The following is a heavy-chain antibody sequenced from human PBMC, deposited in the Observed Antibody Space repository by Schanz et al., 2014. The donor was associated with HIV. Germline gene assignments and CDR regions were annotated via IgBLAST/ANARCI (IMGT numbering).Heavy chain of an antibody. CDR3: ARDVSHDSSGHYSDYYYGMDV. Sequence: QVQLVESGGGVVQPGRSLRLSCAASEFTFSSYGMHWVRQAPGKGLEWVAVISYDGSNKNYADSVKGRFTISRDNSKNTLYLQMNSLRAEDTAVYYCARDVSHDSSGHYSDYYYGMDVWGQGTTVTVSS. J-gene: IGHJ6*02. D-gene: IGHD3-22*01. CDR2: ISYDGSNK. CDR1: EFTFSSYG. V-gene: IGHV3-30*03.